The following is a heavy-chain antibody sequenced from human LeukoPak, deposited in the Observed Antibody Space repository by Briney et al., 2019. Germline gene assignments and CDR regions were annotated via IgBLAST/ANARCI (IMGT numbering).Heavy chain of an antibody. V-gene: IGHV3-23*01. CDR3: AKGHSWEQLHSFDI. CDR1: GFAFPTYA. CDR2: IRVSDGAR. D-gene: IGHD1/OR15-1a*01. J-gene: IGHJ3*02. Sequence: GGSLRLSCVASGFAFPTYAVMWVRQVPGKGLEWVSSIRVSDGARFYADSVKGRFTMSRDNTKNTLFLQMNSLRPEDTAVYYCAKGHSWEQLHSFDIWGQGTTVTVSS.